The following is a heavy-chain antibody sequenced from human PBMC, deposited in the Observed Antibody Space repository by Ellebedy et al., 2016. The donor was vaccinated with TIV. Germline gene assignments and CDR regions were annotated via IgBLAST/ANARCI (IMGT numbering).Heavy chain of an antibody. D-gene: IGHD3-16*01. CDR1: GFTFSSYG. CDR2: ISYDVITQ. CDR3: ANRGPRGTFSMDV. J-gene: IGHJ6*03. Sequence: GESLKISCAASGFTFSSYGMHWVRQAPGKGLEWVALISYDVITQYYADSVKGRFTTSRDNSKNMLYLQMNSLRPEDTAVYYCANRGPRGTFSMDVWGKGTTVTVSS. V-gene: IGHV3-30*13.